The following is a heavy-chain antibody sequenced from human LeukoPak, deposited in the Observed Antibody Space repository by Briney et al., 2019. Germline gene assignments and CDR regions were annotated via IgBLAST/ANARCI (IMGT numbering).Heavy chain of an antibody. CDR3: TTDHYYDSSGYYYFDY. CDR1: GFTFSSYA. J-gene: IGHJ4*02. CDR2: INNSGGST. D-gene: IGHD3-22*01. V-gene: IGHV3-23*01. Sequence: GGSLRLSCAASGFTFSSYAMNWVRQAPGKGLAWVSGINNSGGSTYYADSVKGRFTISRDNSKNTLYLQMNSLKTEDTAVYYCTTDHYYDSSGYYYFDYWGQGTLVTVSS.